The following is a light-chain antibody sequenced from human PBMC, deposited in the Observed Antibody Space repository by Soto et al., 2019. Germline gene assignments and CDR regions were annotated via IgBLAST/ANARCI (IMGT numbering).Light chain of an antibody. CDR3: SSYTSSSTNVV. CDR1: NSDVGGYNY. V-gene: IGLV2-14*01. Sequence: QSVLTQPASVSGSPGQSITISCTGTNSDVGGYNYVSWYQQHPGKAPKLMIYDVSNRPSGVSNRFSGSKSGNTASLTISGLQAEDEADYYCSSYTSSSTNVVFGGGTQLTVL. J-gene: IGLJ2*01. CDR2: DVS.